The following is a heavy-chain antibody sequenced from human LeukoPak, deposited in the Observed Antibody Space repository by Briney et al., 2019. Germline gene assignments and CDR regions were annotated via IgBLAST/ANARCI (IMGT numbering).Heavy chain of an antibody. Sequence: GASVKVSCKASGYIFTSYGISWVRQAPGQGLEWMGWISAYNGNTNYAQKLQGRVTMTTDTSTSTAYMELRSLRSDDTAVYYCARDRLSSSWYSRYFQHWGQGTLVTVSS. CDR2: ISAYNGNT. V-gene: IGHV1-18*04. J-gene: IGHJ1*01. D-gene: IGHD6-13*01. CDR1: GYIFTSYG. CDR3: ARDRLSSSWYSRYFQH.